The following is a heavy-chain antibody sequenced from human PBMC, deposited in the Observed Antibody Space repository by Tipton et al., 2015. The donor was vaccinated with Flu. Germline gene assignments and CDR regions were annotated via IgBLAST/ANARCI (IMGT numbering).Heavy chain of an antibody. CDR3: AKDGGVRYLEWLLL. CDR1: GFTFSSYG. CDR2: IGHYVSNK. D-gene: IGHD3-3*01. Sequence: RSLRLSCAASGFTFSSYGMHWVRQAPGKGLEWVAGIGHYVSNKYYADSVKGRFTISRDNVKNTLYLEMNSLRAEDTAVYFCAKDGGVRYLEWLLLWGQGTLVTVSS. V-gene: IGHV3-30*18. J-gene: IGHJ4*02.